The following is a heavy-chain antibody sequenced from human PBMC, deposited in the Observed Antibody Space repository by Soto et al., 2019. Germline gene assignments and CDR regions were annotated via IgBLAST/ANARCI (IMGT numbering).Heavy chain of an antibody. CDR2: IIPIFGTA. CDR3: ARDYACSGGSCYYYYYGMDV. CDR1: GGTFSSYA. J-gene: IGHJ6*02. Sequence: QVQLVQSGAEVKKPGSSVKVSCKASGGTFSSYAISWVRQAPGQGLEWRGGIIPIFGTANYAQKFQGRVTITADESTSTAYMELSSLRSEDTAVYYCARDYACSGGSCYYYYYGMDVWGQGTTVTVSS. V-gene: IGHV1-69*01. D-gene: IGHD2-15*01.